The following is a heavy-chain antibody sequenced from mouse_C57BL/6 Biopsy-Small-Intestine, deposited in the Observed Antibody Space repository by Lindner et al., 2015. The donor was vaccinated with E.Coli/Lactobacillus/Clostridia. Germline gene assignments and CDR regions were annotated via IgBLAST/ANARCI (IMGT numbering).Heavy chain of an antibody. Sequence: VQLQESGGDLVKPGGSLKLSCAASGFTFSSYGMSWVRQTPDKRLEWVATISSGGSYTYYPDSVKGRFTISRDNAKNTLYLQMSSLKSEDTAMYYCARHFPFTTVVDWYFDVWGTGTTVTVSS. CDR3: ARHFPFTTVVDWYFDV. D-gene: IGHD1-1*01. V-gene: IGHV5-6*01. CDR2: ISSGGSYT. CDR1: GFTFSSYG. J-gene: IGHJ1*03.